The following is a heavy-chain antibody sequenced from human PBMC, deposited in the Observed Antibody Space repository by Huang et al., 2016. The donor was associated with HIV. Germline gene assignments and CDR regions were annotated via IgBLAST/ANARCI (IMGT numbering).Heavy chain of an antibody. CDR3: ARRYNSKCDY. J-gene: IGHJ4*02. D-gene: IGHD3-22*01. CDR1: GGSFSGYF. Sequence: VQLEQWGAGLLKTSETLSLTCAVYGGSFSGYFWSWLRQPPGKGLEWVGEINHNGNINCNPSLKSRVNMSIDTSKNQFSLHLTSLSAADTAVYYCARRYNSKCDYWGRRSQVTVPS. V-gene: IGHV4-34*02. CDR2: INHNGNI.